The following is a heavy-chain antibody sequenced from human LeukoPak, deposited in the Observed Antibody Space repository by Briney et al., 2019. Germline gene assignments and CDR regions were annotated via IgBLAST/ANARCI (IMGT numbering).Heavy chain of an antibody. J-gene: IGHJ5*02. CDR2: ISYDGSNK. CDR1: GFTFSSYA. CDR3: AKDNPIEKVPGLGPGS. V-gene: IGHV3-30-3*01. Sequence: GGSLRPSCAASGFTFSSYAMHWVRQAPGKGLEWVAVISYDGSNKYYADSVKGRFTISRDNSKNTLYLQMNSLRPEDTAVYYCAKDNPIEKVPGLGPGSWGQGTLVTVSS. D-gene: IGHD2-2*01.